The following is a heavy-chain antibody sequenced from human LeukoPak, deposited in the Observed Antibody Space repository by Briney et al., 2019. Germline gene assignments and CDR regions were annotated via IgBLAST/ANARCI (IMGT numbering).Heavy chain of an antibody. D-gene: IGHD2-2*01. CDR1: GYIFSNYG. CDR2: VNTYNGNT. Sequence: ASVKVSCKASGYIFSNYGITWVRQAPGQGLEWMGWVNTYNGNTSYAQKLQDRVTMTTDTSTNTAYMELRSLRSDDTAVYYCARVHLRIVVVPVEYYYYMDVWGKGTTVTVSS. V-gene: IGHV1-18*01. J-gene: IGHJ6*03. CDR3: ARVHLRIVVVPVEYYYYMDV.